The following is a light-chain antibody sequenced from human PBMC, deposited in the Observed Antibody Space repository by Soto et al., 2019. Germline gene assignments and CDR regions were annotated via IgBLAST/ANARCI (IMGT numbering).Light chain of an antibody. J-gene: IGLJ3*02. CDR1: SSNIGSNT. Sequence: QAVVTQPPSASGTPGQRVTISCSGASSNIGSNTVAWYQQLPGAAPKLLIYNNNQRPSGVPDRFSGSKSGTSASLAISGLQSEDEADYYCATWDDDLNGLFGGGTKLTVL. CDR2: NNN. V-gene: IGLV1-44*01. CDR3: ATWDDDLNGL.